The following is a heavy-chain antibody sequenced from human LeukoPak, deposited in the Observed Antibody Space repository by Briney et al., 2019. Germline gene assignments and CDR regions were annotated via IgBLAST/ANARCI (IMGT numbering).Heavy chain of an antibody. CDR1: GFTFNGYS. CDR3: AREGSPGTLDY. Sequence: GGSLRLSCAASGFTFNGYSMHWVRQAPGREPEYISAISGNGDTTYYANSVKGRFTISRDNSKNTLYLQMGSLRVDDRALYYCAREGSPGTLDYWGQRTLVTVSS. CDR2: ISGNGDTT. V-gene: IGHV3-64*01. J-gene: IGHJ4*02. D-gene: IGHD1-26*01.